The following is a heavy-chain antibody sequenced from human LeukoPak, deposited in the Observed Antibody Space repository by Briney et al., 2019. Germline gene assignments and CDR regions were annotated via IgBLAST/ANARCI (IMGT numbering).Heavy chain of an antibody. CDR1: GGSISSYY. V-gene: IGHV4-59*01. J-gene: IGHJ6*02. CDR3: ASSPVPIKLYYYYGMDV. D-gene: IGHD2-21*01. CDR2: IYYSGSA. Sequence: SETLSLTCTVSGGSISSYYWSWIRQPPGKGLEWIGYIYYSGSATYNPSLKSRVTISLNTSKNQFSLKLSSVTAADTALYYCASSPVPIKLYYYYGMDVWGQGTTVTVSS.